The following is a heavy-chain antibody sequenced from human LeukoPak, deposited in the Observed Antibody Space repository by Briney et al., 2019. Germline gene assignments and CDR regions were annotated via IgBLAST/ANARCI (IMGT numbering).Heavy chain of an antibody. J-gene: IGHJ4*02. V-gene: IGHV3-30*02. CDR3: ARGALPYYDSSGAHFDY. CDR1: GFTFSSYG. D-gene: IGHD3-22*01. CDR2: IRYDGSNK. Sequence: PGGSLRLSCAASGFTFSSYGMHWVRQAPGKGLEWVAFIRYDGSNKYYADSVKGRFTISRDNSKNTLYLQMNSLRAEDTAVYCCARGALPYYDSSGAHFDYWGQGTLVTVSS.